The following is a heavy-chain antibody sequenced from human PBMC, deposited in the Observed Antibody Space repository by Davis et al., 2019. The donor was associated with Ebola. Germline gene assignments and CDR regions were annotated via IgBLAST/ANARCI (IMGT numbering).Heavy chain of an antibody. V-gene: IGHV1-8*01. CDR2: MNPNSGNT. D-gene: IGHD3-16*01. Sequence: AASVKVSCKASGYTFTSYDINWVRQATGQGLEWMGWMNPNSGNTGYAQKFQGRVTITADKSTSTAYMELSSLRSEDTAVYYCARVVDDYIWGSYFDYWGQGTLVTVSS. J-gene: IGHJ4*02. CDR3: ARVVDDYIWGSYFDY. CDR1: GYTFTSYD.